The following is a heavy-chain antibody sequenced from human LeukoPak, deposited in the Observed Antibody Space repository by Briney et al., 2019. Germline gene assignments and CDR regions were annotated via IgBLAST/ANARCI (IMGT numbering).Heavy chain of an antibody. Sequence: GASVKVSCKASGYTFSGHYIHWVRQAPGQGLEWMGWINPNNGDTTYTQKFQGRVTMTGDTPISTAYMELSRLMSDDTAVYYCARIELKTSGYYRLDYWGQGTLVTVSS. CDR3: ARIELKTSGYYRLDY. D-gene: IGHD3-22*01. CDR2: INPNNGDT. J-gene: IGHJ4*02. CDR1: GYTFSGHY. V-gene: IGHV1-2*02.